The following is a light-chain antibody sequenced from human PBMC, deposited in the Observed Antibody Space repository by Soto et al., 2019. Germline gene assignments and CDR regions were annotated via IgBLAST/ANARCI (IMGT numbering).Light chain of an antibody. V-gene: IGKV3-20*01. Sequence: EMVMTQSPATLSVSPGERATLSCRARQTVSTYLSWYQHKPGQAPRLLIYGASNRAAGIPDRFSGSGSGTDFTLTISRLEPEDFAVYYCQQYGSSLWTFGQGNKVDIK. CDR2: GAS. CDR1: QTVSTY. CDR3: QQYGSSLWT. J-gene: IGKJ1*01.